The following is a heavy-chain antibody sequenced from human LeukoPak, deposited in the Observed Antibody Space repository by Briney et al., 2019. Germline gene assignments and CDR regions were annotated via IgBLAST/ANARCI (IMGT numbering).Heavy chain of an antibody. CDR3: TRVGYIDEGIDY. Sequence: GGSLRLSCVASGFPFSSYWMTWVRQAPGKGLEWVANIKQDGSKKSYVDSVKDRFTISRDNAKNSLYLQMISLRAEDTAIYYCTRVGYIDEGIDYWGKGTLVTVSS. D-gene: IGHD5-24*01. J-gene: IGHJ4*02. CDR2: IKQDGSKK. V-gene: IGHV3-7*04. CDR1: GFPFSSYW.